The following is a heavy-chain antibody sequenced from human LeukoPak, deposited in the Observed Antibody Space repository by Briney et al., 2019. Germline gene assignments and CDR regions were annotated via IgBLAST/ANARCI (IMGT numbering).Heavy chain of an antibody. CDR3: ARDRGTMVRYYYGMDV. CDR2: IYNSGST. Sequence: SETLSLTCTVSGGSISSYYWSWIRQPPWKGLEWIGYIYNSGSTNYNPSLKSRVTISVDTSKSAFSLKLSSVTAADTAVYYCARDRGTMVRYYYGMDVWGQGTTVTVSS. CDR1: GGSISSYY. D-gene: IGHD3-10*01. J-gene: IGHJ6*02. V-gene: IGHV4-59*01.